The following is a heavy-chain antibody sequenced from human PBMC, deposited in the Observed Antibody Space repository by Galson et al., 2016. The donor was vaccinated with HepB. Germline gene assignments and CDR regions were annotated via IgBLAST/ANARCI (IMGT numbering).Heavy chain of an antibody. CDR3: VYSEVEAARPGSFDV. V-gene: IGHV3-48*01. CDR2: VSLSHSTI. J-gene: IGHJ3*01. Sequence: SLRLSCAPSGITFSSYSMNWVRQAPGKGLEWVSYVSLSHSTIYYADSVQGRFTISRDSAKNALYLQMNSLSAEDTAIYYCVYSEVEAARPGSFDVWGQGTMVTVSS. CDR1: GITFSSYS. D-gene: IGHD6-6*01.